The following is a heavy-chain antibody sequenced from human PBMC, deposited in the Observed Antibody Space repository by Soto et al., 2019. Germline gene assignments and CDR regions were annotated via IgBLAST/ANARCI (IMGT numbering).Heavy chain of an antibody. CDR2: IIPILGIA. CDR1: GGTFSSYT. D-gene: IGHD6-19*01. Sequence: QVQLVQSGAEVKKPGSSVKVSCKASGGTFSSYTISWVRQAPGQGLEWMGRIIPILGIANYAQKFQGRVTITADKSTGTADMELSSLRSEDTAVYYCARGSKAVALRGAFDIGGQGTMVTVSS. J-gene: IGHJ3*02. V-gene: IGHV1-69*02. CDR3: ARGSKAVALRGAFDI.